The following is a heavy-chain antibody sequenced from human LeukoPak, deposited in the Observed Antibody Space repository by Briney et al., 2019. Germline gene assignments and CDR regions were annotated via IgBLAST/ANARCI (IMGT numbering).Heavy chain of an antibody. CDR1: GFTFSTFN. V-gene: IGHV3-48*01. CDR3: ARRAGGYSHPYDY. CDR2: ISSSSNTI. J-gene: IGHJ4*02. D-gene: IGHD4-23*01. Sequence: GGSLRLSCAASGFTFSTFNMNWVRQAPGKGLEWVSYISSSSNTIYYADSVKGRFTISRDNSKNTLYLQMNSLRAEDTAVYYCARRAGGYSHPYDYWGQGILVTVSS.